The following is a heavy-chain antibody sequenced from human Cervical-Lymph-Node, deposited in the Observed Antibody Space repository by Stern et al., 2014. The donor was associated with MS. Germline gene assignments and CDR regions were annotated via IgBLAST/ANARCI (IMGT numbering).Heavy chain of an antibody. CDR3: ARSDRLWGSFDY. J-gene: IGHJ4*02. CDR2: IHYSGST. CDR1: GGSISSAGYY. Sequence: QVQLQESGPGLVKPSQTLSLTCTVSGGSISSAGYYWTWSRQHPGKGLGWIGYIHYSGSTYYNPSLTSRVTISVDTSKNQFSLRLSSLTAADTALYYCARSDRLWGSFDYWGQGTLVTVSS. V-gene: IGHV4-31*03. D-gene: IGHD3-16*01.